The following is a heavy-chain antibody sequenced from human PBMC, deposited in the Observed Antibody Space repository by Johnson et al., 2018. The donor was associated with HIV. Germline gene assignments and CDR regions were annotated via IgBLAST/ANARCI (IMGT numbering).Heavy chain of an antibody. V-gene: IGHV3-30-3*01. CDR3: ARSNSISMIVLVTGGAFDI. J-gene: IGHJ3*02. CDR1: GFTFSSYA. CDR2: ISYDGTNK. D-gene: IGHD3-22*01. Sequence: QVQLVESGGGLVQPGGSLRLSCAASGFTFSSYAMHWVRQAPGKGLEWVAVISYDGTNKYYADSVKGRFTISRDNSKNTLYLQMSSLRAEDTAVYYCARSNSISMIVLVTGGAFDIWGQGTMVTVSS.